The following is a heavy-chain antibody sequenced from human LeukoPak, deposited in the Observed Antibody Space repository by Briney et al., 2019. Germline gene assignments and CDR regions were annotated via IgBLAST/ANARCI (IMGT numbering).Heavy chain of an antibody. J-gene: IGHJ5*02. CDR1: GFTFSSYA. Sequence: GGSLRLSCAASGFTFSSYAMSWVRQAPGKGLEWVSAISGSGGSTYYADSVKGRFTISRDNSKNTLYLQMNSLRAEDTAVYYCAKNAEVGGYSGYNWFDPWGQGTLVTVSS. V-gene: IGHV3-23*01. CDR3: AKNAEVGGYSGYNWFDP. CDR2: ISGSGGST. D-gene: IGHD5-12*01.